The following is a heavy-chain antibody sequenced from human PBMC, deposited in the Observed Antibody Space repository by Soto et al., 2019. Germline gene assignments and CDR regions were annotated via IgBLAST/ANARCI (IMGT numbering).Heavy chain of an antibody. Sequence: SETLSLTCTVSGRSMSGYYWSWIRQPAGERLEWIGRIYTSGTTDFNPSLKGRVTMSVDTSKNQFSLKLSSVTAADTAVYYCASFKPGSSGWADYWGQGTLVTVSS. D-gene: IGHD6-19*01. CDR1: GRSMSGYY. CDR3: ASFKPGSSGWADY. V-gene: IGHV4-4*07. J-gene: IGHJ4*02. CDR2: IYTSGTT.